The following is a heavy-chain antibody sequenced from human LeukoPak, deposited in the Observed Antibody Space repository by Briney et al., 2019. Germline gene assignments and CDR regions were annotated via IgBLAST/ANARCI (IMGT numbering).Heavy chain of an antibody. Sequence: GGSLRLSCAASGFTFRSYGMHWVHQAPGKGLEWVAVISYDGNNGYYADSVKGRFTISRDNSKNTLYLQMNSLRAEDTAMYYCARHNYYDSSGYDVFDYWGQGTLVTVSS. D-gene: IGHD3-22*01. J-gene: IGHJ4*02. CDR1: GFTFRSYG. V-gene: IGHV3-30*03. CDR3: ARHNYYDSSGYDVFDY. CDR2: ISYDGNNG.